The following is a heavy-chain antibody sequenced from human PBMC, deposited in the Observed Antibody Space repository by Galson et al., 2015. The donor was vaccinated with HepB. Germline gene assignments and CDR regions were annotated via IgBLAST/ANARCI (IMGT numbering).Heavy chain of an antibody. V-gene: IGHV1-69*06. CDR1: GGTFSSYA. D-gene: IGHD3-22*01. CDR2: IIPIFGTA. CDR3: ARVGRPYYYDSSGYYYDAFDI. J-gene: IGHJ3*02. Sequence: SVKVSCKASGGTFSSYAISWVRQAPGQGLEWMGGIIPIFGTANYAQKFQGRVTITADKSTSTAYMELSSLRSEDTAVYYCARVGRPYYYDSSGYYYDAFDIWGQGTMVTVSS.